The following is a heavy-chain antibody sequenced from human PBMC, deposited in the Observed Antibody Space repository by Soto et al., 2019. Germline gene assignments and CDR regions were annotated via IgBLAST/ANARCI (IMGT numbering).Heavy chain of an antibody. J-gene: IGHJ4*02. CDR2: IIPIFGTA. V-gene: IGHV1-69*01. Sequence: QVQLVQSGAEVKKPGSSVKVSCTASGGTFSSYAISWVQQAPGQGLEWMGGIIPIFGTANYAQKFQGRVTITADESTSTAYMELSSLRSEDTAVYYCARDARGGSYYSSPFDYWGQGTLVTVSS. CDR1: GGTFSSYA. CDR3: ARDARGGSYYSSPFDY. D-gene: IGHD1-26*01.